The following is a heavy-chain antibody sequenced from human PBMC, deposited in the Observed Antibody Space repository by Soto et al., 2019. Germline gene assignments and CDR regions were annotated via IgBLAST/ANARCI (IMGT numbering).Heavy chain of an antibody. Sequence: QITLKESGPTLVKPTQTLTLTCTFSGFSLSTSGVGVGWIRQPPGKALEWLALIYWDDDKRYSPSLKSRLTITKDTSKNQVVLTLTNMDPVDTATYYXXXXXXXXXXXXNSFAYWGQGTLVTVSS. CDR2: IYWDDDK. V-gene: IGHV2-5*02. CDR3: XXXXXXXXXXXNSFAY. J-gene: IGHJ4*02. CDR1: GFSLSTSGVG.